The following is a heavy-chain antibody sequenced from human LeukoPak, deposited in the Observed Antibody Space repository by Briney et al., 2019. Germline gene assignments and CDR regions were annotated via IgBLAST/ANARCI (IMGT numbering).Heavy chain of an antibody. D-gene: IGHD6-13*01. Sequence: KPSETLSLTCTVSGGSISYYYGSWIRQPPGKGLEWIGYISNSGSINCNPSLKSRVTISLDTSKTQFSLRLSSVTAADTAVYYCARDSRSSSWPFYYGIDVWGKGTTVTVSS. CDR3: ARDSRSSSWPFYYGIDV. J-gene: IGHJ6*04. CDR2: ISNSGSI. CDR1: GGSISYYY. V-gene: IGHV4-59*01.